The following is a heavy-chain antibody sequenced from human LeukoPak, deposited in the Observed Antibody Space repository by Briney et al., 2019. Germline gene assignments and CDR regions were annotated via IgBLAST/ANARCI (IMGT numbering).Heavy chain of an antibody. CDR1: GGSFTGYF. V-gene: IGHV4-34*01. CDR2: INHSGST. D-gene: IGHD3-9*01. Sequence: SETLSLTSAADGGSFTGYFWCWIRPPPGEGLEWIGEINHSGSTNYNPSLKSRVTISVDTSKNQFSLKLSSVTAADTAVYYCARVYYYFLSGYFWGQGTMVTVSS. J-gene: IGHJ3*01. CDR3: ARVYYYFLSGYF.